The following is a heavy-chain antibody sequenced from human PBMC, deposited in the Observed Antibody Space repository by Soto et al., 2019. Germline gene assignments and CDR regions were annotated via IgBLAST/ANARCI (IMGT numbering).Heavy chain of an antibody. J-gene: IGHJ4*02. D-gene: IGHD6-13*01. CDR2: IKQDGSEK. CDR3: ARDHFPWQQLVRWFVY. V-gene: IGHV3-7*01. Sequence: GGSLRLSCAASGFTFSSYWMSWVRQAPGKGLEWVANIKQDGSEKYYGASVKGRFTISRDNAKNSLYLQMNSLRAEDTAVYYCARDHFPWQQLVRWFVYWGQGPLVTVSS. CDR1: GFTFSSYW.